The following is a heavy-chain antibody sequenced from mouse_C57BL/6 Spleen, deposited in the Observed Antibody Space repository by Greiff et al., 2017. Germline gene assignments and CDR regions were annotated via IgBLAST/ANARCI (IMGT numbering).Heavy chain of an antibody. D-gene: IGHD2-12*01. J-gene: IGHJ1*03. CDR2: IYPSDSET. Sequence: VQLQQPGAELVRPGSSVKLSCKASGYTFTSYWMDWVKQRPGQGLEWIGNIYPSDSETHYNQKFKDKATLTVDKSSSTAYMQLSSLTSEDSAVYVCARRRYDTWYFDVWGTGTMVTVSS. CDR3: ARRRYDTWYFDV. V-gene: IGHV1-61*01. CDR1: GYTFTSYW.